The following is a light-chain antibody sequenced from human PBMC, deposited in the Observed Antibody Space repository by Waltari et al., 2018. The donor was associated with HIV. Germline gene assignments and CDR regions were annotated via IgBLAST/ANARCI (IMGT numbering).Light chain of an antibody. CDR3: MQALQTPIT. CDR2: LGS. CDR1: QSLLHSNGYNY. V-gene: IGKV2-28*01. J-gene: IGKJ5*01. Sequence: IVMTQSPLSLPVTPGAPAPLSCRSSQSLLHSNGYNYLDWYLQKPGQSPQLLIYLGSNRASGVPDRFSGSGSGTDFTLKISRVEAEDVGVYYCMQALQTPITFGQGTRLEIK.